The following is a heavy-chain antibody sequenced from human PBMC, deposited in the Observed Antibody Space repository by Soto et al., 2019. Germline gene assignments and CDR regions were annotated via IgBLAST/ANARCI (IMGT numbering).Heavy chain of an antibody. J-gene: IGHJ4*02. CDR1: GYTFTSYC. V-gene: IGHV1-18*01. CDR3: ARVSTPVDY. Sequence: QVQLVQSGAAVKKPGASVKVSCKASGYTFTSYCISWVRQAPGQGLEWMGWISAYNGNTNYPQKLQGIVTLNTDTTASIAYMELRSLRSDDTAVYYWARVSTPVDYLGQGTLVTVSS. CDR2: ISAYNGNT.